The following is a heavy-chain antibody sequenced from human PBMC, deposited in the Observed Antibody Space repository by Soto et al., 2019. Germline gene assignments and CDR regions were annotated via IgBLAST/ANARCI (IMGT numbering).Heavy chain of an antibody. CDR3: AHRWSRIWYRAPPGFDY. CDR2: IYWDDDK. V-gene: IGHV2-5*02. Sequence: SAPTLVNPTQTLTLTCTFSGFSLSTSGVGVGWIRQPPGKALEWLSVIYWDDDKSYSPSLKSRLLITKYTSNKEVVLTMSIMDPVDTATYYCAHRWSRIWYRAPPGFDYWGQGTLVTVSS. J-gene: IGHJ4*02. D-gene: IGHD6-13*01. CDR1: GFSLSTSGVG.